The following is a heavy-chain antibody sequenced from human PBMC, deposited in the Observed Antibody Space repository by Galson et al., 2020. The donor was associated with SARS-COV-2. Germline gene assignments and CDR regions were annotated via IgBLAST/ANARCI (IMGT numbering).Heavy chain of an antibody. Sequence: GESLKISCTASGFTFSTYAMHWVRQAPGKALEWVALISSDGNSKFYADSVKGRFTISRDNSKNTLFLQMNSLRAEDTAVYYCVRDLSTVQYYLPDYWGQGTLVTVSS. CDR3: VRDLSTVQYYLPDY. CDR1: GFTFSTYA. D-gene: IGHD4-4*01. V-gene: IGHV3-30*01. CDR2: ISSDGNSK. J-gene: IGHJ4*02.